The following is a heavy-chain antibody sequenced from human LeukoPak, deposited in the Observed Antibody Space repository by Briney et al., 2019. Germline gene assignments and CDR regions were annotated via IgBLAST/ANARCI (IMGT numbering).Heavy chain of an antibody. CDR1: GFTFDDYA. CDR3: AKEHGSGFDY. D-gene: IGHD3-10*01. V-gene: IGHV3-9*01. J-gene: IGHJ4*02. Sequence: GGSLRLSCAASGFTFDDYAMHWVRQAPGKGLEWVSGISWNSGSIGYADSVKGRFTISRDNAKNSLYLQMNSLRAEDTALYYCAKEHGSGFDYWGQGTLVTVPS. CDR2: ISWNSGSI.